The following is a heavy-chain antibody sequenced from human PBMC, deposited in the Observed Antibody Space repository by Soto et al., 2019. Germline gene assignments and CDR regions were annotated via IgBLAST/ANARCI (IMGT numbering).Heavy chain of an antibody. CDR3: ARLLLWIQLWPEAPNNWFDP. V-gene: IGHV4-39*01. Sequence: TETLSLTCTVSGGSISSSSYYWGWIRQPPGKGLEWIGSIYYSGSTYYNPSLKSRVTISVDTSKNQFSLKLSSVTAADTAVYYCARLLLWIQLWPEAPNNWFDPWGQGTLVTVSS. CDR2: IYYSGST. D-gene: IGHD5-18*01. J-gene: IGHJ5*02. CDR1: GGSISSSSYY.